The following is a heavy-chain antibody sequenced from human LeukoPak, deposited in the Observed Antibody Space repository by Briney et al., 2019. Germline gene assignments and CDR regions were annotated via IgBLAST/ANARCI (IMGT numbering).Heavy chain of an antibody. D-gene: IGHD3-22*01. CDR1: GYTFTSYD. CDR2: MNPNSGNT. Sequence: ASVKVSCKASGYTFTSYDINWARQATGQGLEWMGWMNPNSGNTGYAQKFQGRVTMTRNTSISTAYMELSSLRSEDTAVYYCARGFPYYYDSNFDYWGQGTLVTVS. V-gene: IGHV1-8*01. CDR3: ARGFPYYYDSNFDY. J-gene: IGHJ4*02.